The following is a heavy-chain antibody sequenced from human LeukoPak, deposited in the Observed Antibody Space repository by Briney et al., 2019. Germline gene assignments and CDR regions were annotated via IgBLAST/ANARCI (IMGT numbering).Heavy chain of an antibody. D-gene: IGHD3-9*01. J-gene: IGHJ3*02. Sequence: GGSLRLSCAASGFTFSLHRIHWVRQVPGKGLEWISWIETDATRTGYVASVRGRFTVSRDNAESTVYLQMNSLRAEDTAVYYCARERALRYFDWLSPLGAFDIWGQGTMVTVSS. CDR1: GFTFSLHR. V-gene: IGHV3-74*01. CDR2: IETDATRT. CDR3: ARERALRYFDWLSPLGAFDI.